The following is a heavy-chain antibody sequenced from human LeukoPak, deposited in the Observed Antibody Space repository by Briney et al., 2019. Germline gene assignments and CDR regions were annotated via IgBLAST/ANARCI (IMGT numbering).Heavy chain of an antibody. V-gene: IGHV1-18*01. Sequence: ASVKVSCKSSGYTFTSYGIIWVRQAPGQGLEWMGWISAYNGNTNYAQKLQGRVTMTTDTSTSTAYMELRSLRSDDTAVYYCARDSMRGWYKEVGYYYYYGMDVWGQGTTVTVSS. J-gene: IGHJ6*02. CDR3: ARDSMRGWYKEVGYYYYYGMDV. D-gene: IGHD6-19*01. CDR2: ISAYNGNT. CDR1: GYTFTSYG.